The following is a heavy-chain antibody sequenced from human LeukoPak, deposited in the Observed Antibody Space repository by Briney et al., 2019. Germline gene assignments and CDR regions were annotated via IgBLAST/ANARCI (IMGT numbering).Heavy chain of an antibody. Sequence: PSETLSLTCTVSGGSISGYYWSWIRQPPGKGLEWIGYIRYSGTTNYSPSLKSRATISVDTSKNQFSLNPISVTAADTAIYYCARVSSGGYFHTYYFDYWGQGTLVTVSS. D-gene: IGHD3-22*01. CDR2: IRYSGTT. J-gene: IGHJ4*02. CDR1: GGSISGYY. CDR3: ARVSSGGYFHTYYFDY. V-gene: IGHV4-59*01.